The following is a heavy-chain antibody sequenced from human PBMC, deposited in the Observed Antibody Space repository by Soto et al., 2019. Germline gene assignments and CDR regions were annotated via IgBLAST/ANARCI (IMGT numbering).Heavy chain of an antibody. CDR3: ARDYGIAVAGTLYWYFDL. CDR1: GFTFSSYA. CDR2: ISYDGSNK. D-gene: IGHD6-19*01. Sequence: LRLSCAASGFTFSSYAMHWVRQAPGKGLEWVAVISYDGSNKYYADSVKGRFTISRDNSKNTLYLQMNSLRAEDTAVYYCARDYGIAVAGTLYWYFDLWGRGTLVTVSS. J-gene: IGHJ2*01. V-gene: IGHV3-30-3*01.